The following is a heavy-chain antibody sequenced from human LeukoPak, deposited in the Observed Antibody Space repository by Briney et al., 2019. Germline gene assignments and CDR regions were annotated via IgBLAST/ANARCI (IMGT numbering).Heavy chain of an antibody. D-gene: IGHD1-26*01. V-gene: IGHV1-69*13. J-gene: IGHJ4*02. CDR1: GFTFTGYD. CDR3: ASSGSYRFDY. CDR2: IIPIFGTA. Sequence: SVKVSCKASGFTFTGYDISWVRQAPGQGLEWMGGIIPIFGTANYAQKFQGRVTITADESTSTAYMELSSLRSEDTAVYYCASSGSYRFDYWGQGTLVTVSS.